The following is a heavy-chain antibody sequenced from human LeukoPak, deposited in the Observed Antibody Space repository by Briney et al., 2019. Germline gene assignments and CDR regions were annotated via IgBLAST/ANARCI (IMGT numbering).Heavy chain of an antibody. CDR3: ARTDYGDYAINWFDP. CDR2: INPSGGST. CDR1: GYTFTSYY. D-gene: IGHD4-17*01. V-gene: IGHV1-46*01. J-gene: IGHJ5*02. Sequence: GASVKVSCKASGYTFTSYYMHWVRQAPGQGLEWMGIINPSGGSTSYAQKFQGRVTMTTDTSTSTAYMELRSLRSDDTAVYYCARTDYGDYAINWFDPWGQGTLVTVSS.